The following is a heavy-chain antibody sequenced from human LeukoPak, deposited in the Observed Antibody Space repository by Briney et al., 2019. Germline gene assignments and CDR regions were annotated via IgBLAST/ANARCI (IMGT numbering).Heavy chain of an antibody. CDR3: ARPRGYSSSDFDY. CDR1: GYTFTGYY. D-gene: IGHD6-6*01. Sequence: ASVKLCCKASGYTFTGYYMHWVRQAPGQGLEWMGWINPNSGGTNYAQKFQGRVTMTRDTSISTAYMELSRLRSDDTAVYYCARPRGYSSSDFDYWGQGTLVTVSS. CDR2: INPNSGGT. J-gene: IGHJ4*02. V-gene: IGHV1-2*02.